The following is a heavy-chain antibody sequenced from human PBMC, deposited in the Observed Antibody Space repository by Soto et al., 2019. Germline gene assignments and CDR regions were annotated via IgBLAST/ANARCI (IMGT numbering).Heavy chain of an antibody. V-gene: IGHV1-3*01. Sequence: QVQLVQSGAEVKKPGASVKVSCKASGYTFTSYAMHWVRQAPGQRLEWMGWINAGNGNTKYSQKFQARVTITRDTSASTAYMELSSLRSEDTAVYYCARVGYSGYECGAFDIGGQGTMVTVSS. J-gene: IGHJ3*02. CDR1: GYTFTSYA. CDR3: ARVGYSGYECGAFDI. CDR2: INAGNGNT. D-gene: IGHD5-12*01.